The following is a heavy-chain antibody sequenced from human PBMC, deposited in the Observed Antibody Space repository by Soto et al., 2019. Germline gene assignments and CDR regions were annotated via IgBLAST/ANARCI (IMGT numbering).Heavy chain of an antibody. D-gene: IGHD6-19*01. CDR1: GYTLTELS. J-gene: IGHJ3*02. V-gene: IGHV1-24*01. Sequence: QVQLVQSGAEVKKPGASVKVSCKVSGYTLTELSMHWVRQAPGKGLEWMGGFDPEDGETIYAQKFQGRVTMPEDKSTDTAYMELSSLRSEDTAVYYCATSYSSGLDAFDIWGQGTMVTVSS. CDR2: FDPEDGET. CDR3: ATSYSSGLDAFDI.